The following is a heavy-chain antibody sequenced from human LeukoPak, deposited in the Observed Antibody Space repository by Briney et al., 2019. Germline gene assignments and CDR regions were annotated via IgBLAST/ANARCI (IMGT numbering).Heavy chain of an antibody. Sequence: SETLSLTCTVSGGSISSYYWSWIRQPPGKGLEWIEYIYTSGSTNYNPSLKSRVTISVDTSKNQFSLKLSSVTAADTAVYYCARVNSGSYMFDPWGQGTLVTVSS. V-gene: IGHV4-4*09. D-gene: IGHD1-26*01. CDR1: GGSISSYY. J-gene: IGHJ5*02. CDR3: ARVNSGSYMFDP. CDR2: IYTSGST.